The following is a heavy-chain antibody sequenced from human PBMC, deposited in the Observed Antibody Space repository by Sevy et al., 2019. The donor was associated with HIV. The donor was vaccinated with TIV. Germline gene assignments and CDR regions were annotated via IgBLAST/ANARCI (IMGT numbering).Heavy chain of an antibody. CDR1: GFPFSHYE. V-gene: IGHV3-48*03. CDR2: ISTNVNGI. Sequence: GGSLRLSCVASGFPFSHYEMNWVRQAPGKGLEWVAFISTNVNGIFYSDSVRGRFTISRDNARNSLYLQMGNVRAGDAAVYYWARYIPVAGVDVWGQGTLVTVSS. CDR3: ARYIPVAGVDV. D-gene: IGHD3-16*02. J-gene: IGHJ4*02.